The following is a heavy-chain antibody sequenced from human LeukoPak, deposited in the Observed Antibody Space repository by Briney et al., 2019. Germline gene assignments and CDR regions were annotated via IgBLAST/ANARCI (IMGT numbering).Heavy chain of an antibody. D-gene: IGHD2-21*02. Sequence: GGTLRLSCAASGFTFRNHWMHWVRQAPGKGLVWVSRVDGDGSGASYADFVRGRFTISRDNAKDTLDLQMNSLRAEDTAVYYCVSLVVTADLAFDIWGQGTMVTVSS. CDR3: VSLVVTADLAFDI. J-gene: IGHJ3*02. V-gene: IGHV3-74*01. CDR2: VDGDGSGA. CDR1: GFTFRNHW.